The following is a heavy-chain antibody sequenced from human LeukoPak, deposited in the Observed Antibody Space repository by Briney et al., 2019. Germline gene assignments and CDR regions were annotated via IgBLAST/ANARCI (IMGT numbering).Heavy chain of an antibody. J-gene: IGHJ4*02. V-gene: IGHV4-31*03. Sequence: PSQTLSLTCTVSGGSISSGGYYWSWIRQHPGKGLEWIGYIYYSGSTYYNPSLKSRVTISVDTSKNQFSLKLSSVTAADTAVYYCARRGGSGSCYFYWGQGTLVTVSS. CDR3: ARRGGSGSCYFY. D-gene: IGHD3-10*01. CDR1: GGSISSGGYY. CDR2: IYYSGST.